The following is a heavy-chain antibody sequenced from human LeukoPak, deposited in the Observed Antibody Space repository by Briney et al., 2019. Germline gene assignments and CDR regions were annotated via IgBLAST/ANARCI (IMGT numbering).Heavy chain of an antibody. CDR2: INSDGSST. CDR1: GFTFSSYW. J-gene: IGHJ4*02. D-gene: IGHD1-26*01. V-gene: IGHV3-74*01. Sequence: PGGSLRLSCAASGFTFSSYWMHWVRQAPGKGLVWVSRINSDGSSTSYADSVKGRFTISRDNAKNTLYLQMSSLRAEDTAVYYCARGGGSYYDHYFDYWGQGTLVTVSS. CDR3: ARGGGSYYDHYFDY.